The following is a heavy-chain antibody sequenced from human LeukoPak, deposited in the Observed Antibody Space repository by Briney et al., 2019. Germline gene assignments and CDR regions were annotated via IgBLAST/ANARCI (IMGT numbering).Heavy chain of an antibody. V-gene: IGHV3-30*12. CDR1: GFTFSSSG. CDR3: AREGDCSSTSCYYYYMDV. Sequence: GGSLRLSCAASGFTFSSSGMHWVRQAPGKGLEWVAVISYDGSNKYYADSVKGRFTISRDNSKNTLYLQMNSLRAEDTALYYCAREGDCSSTSCYYYYMDVWGKGTTVTVSS. D-gene: IGHD2-2*01. CDR2: ISYDGSNK. J-gene: IGHJ6*03.